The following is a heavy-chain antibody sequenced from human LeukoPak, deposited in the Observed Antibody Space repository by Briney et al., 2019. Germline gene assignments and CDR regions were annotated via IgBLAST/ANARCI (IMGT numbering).Heavy chain of an antibody. V-gene: IGHV3-48*01. J-gene: IGHJ4*02. D-gene: IGHD6-13*01. Sequence: PGGSLRLSCAASGFTFSSYSMNWVRQAPGKGLEWVSYISSSSTIYYADSVKGRFTISRDNAKNSLYLQMNSLRAEDTAVYYCASGLSAAIDYFDYWGQGTLVTVSS. CDR1: GFTFSSYS. CDR2: ISSSSTI. CDR3: ASGLSAAIDYFDY.